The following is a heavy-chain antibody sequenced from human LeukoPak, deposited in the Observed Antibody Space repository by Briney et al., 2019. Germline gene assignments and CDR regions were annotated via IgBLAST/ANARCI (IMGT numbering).Heavy chain of an antibody. CDR3: AKENGGYYYYLDV. D-gene: IGHD1-1*01. CDR1: GVTFSSYA. Sequence: GGSLRLSCAASGVTFSSYAMSWVRQAPGKGLEWVSAISGSGGSTYYADSVKGRFTISRDNSKNTLYLQVNSLRAEDTAVYYCAKENGGYYYYLDVWGKGTTVTVSS. V-gene: IGHV3-23*01. CDR2: ISGSGGST. J-gene: IGHJ6*03.